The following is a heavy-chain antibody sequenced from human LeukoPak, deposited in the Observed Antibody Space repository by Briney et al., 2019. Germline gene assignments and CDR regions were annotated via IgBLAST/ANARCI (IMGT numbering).Heavy chain of an antibody. CDR3: TSSRSGYAGIDY. Sequence: GGSLRPSCAASGFTFSGSGMHWVRQAPGKGLEWIGRIRSKANNDATLYAASVQGRFTISRDDSKNTAYLQMNSLKTEDTAVYYCTSSRSGYAGIDYWGQGTLVTVSS. CDR2: IRSKANNDAT. J-gene: IGHJ4*02. D-gene: IGHD5-12*01. CDR1: GFTFSGSG. V-gene: IGHV3-73*01.